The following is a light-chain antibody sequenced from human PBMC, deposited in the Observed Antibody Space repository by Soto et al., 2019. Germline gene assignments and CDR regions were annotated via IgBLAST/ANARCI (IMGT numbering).Light chain of an antibody. Sequence: EIVLTQSPATLSLSPGERATLSCRASQSVSDYLAWYQQKPGQPPRLLIYDASKRATGIPPRFSGSGSGTDFTLTISRLEPADFAVYYCQQYGSSPLTFGGGTKVDIK. CDR1: QSVSDY. CDR2: DAS. J-gene: IGKJ4*01. CDR3: QQYGSSPLT. V-gene: IGKV3-20*01.